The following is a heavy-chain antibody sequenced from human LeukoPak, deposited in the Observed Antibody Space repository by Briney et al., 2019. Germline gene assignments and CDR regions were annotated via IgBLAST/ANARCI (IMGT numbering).Heavy chain of an antibody. CDR2: IYYSGST. CDR3: ARLAGYELDY. J-gene: IGHJ4*02. D-gene: IGHD5-12*01. CDR1: GGSISSYY. V-gene: IGHV4-59*08. Sequence: SETLSLTCTVSGGSISSYYWSWIRQPPGKGLEWIGYIYYSGSTNYNPSLKSRVTISVDTSKNQFSLKLTSVTAADTAVYYRARLAGYELDYWGQGTLVTVSS.